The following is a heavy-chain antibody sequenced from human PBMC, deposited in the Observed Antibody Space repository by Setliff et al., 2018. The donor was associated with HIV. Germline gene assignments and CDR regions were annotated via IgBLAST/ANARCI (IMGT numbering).Heavy chain of an antibody. CDR2: ISACNGNT. CDR1: GYTFTSYG. CDR3: ATSSRVYYYSYMDV. D-gene: IGHD2-2*01. V-gene: IGHV1-18*01. J-gene: IGHJ6*03. Sequence: ASVKVSCKASGYTFTSYGISWVRQAPGQGLEWMGWISACNGNTNYAQKLQARVTMTTDTSTSTAYMELRSLRSDDTAVYYCATSSRVYYYSYMDVWGKGTTVTVSS.